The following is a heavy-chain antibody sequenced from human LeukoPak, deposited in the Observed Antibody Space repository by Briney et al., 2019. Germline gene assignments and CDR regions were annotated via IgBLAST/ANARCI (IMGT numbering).Heavy chain of an antibody. CDR2: IYYSGST. V-gene: IGHV4-39*01. CDR1: GGSISSSSYY. CDR3: ARHGVFDWLLFDY. D-gene: IGHD3-9*01. J-gene: IGHJ4*02. Sequence: PSETLSLTCTVSGGSISSSSYYWGWIRQPPGKGLEWIGSIYYSGSTYYNPSLKSRVTISVDKSKNQFSLKLSSVTAADTAVYYCARHGVFDWLLFDYWGQGTLVTVSS.